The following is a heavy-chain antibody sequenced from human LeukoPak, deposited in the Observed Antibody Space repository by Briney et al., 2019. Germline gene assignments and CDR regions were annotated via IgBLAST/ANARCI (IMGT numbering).Heavy chain of an antibody. J-gene: IGHJ5*02. CDR1: GGSISSYY. D-gene: IGHD3-3*01. CDR2: IYYSGST. CDR3: ARPPDFWSGYKGFDP. Sequence: KSSETLSLTCTVSGGSISSYYWSWIRQPPGKGLEWIGYIYYSGSTNYNPSLKSRVTISVDTSKNQFSLKLSSVTAADTAVYYCARPPDFWSGYKGFDPWGQGTLVTVSS. V-gene: IGHV4-59*01.